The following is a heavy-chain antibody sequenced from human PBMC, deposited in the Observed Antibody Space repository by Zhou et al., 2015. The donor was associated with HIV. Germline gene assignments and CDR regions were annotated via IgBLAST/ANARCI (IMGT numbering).Heavy chain of an antibody. CDR2: IIPIFGTA. CDR3: ARDQDRGSWNY. V-gene: IGHV1-69*01. Sequence: QVQLVQSGPEMKRPGSAVKVSCKASGDMFSIYTITWVRQAPGQGLEWMGGIIPIFGTANYAQKFQGRVTITADESTSTAYMELSSLRSEDTAVYYCARDQDRGSWNYWGQGTLVTVSS. D-gene: IGHD2-15*01. J-gene: IGHJ4*02. CDR1: GDMFSIYT.